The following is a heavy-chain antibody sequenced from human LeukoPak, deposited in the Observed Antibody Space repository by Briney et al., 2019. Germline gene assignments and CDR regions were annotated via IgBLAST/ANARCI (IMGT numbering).Heavy chain of an antibody. CDR2: IKSNTDGGTT. D-gene: IGHD2-8*02. CDR3: SRTSGGPWF. Sequence: PGGSLRLSWGPCGSSFSIAWMNWVRQAPGKGLEWVGLIKSNTDGGTTDYAAPVKGRFTISRDDSKNTLYLQMNSLKIADTAVYYCSRTSGGPWFWGQGTMVTVSS. J-gene: IGHJ3*01. CDR1: GSSFSIAW. V-gene: IGHV3-15*01.